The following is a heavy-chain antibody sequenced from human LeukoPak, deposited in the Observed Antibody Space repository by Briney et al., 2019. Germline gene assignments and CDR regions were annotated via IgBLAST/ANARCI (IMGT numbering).Heavy chain of an antibody. CDR1: GFTFSSYS. D-gene: IGHD6-19*01. CDR2: ISSSGSYI. J-gene: IGHJ5*02. Sequence: GGSLRLSCAASGFTFSSYSMNWVRQAPGKGLEWVSSISSSGSYIYYADSVKGRFTISRDNAKNSLYLQMNSLRAEDTAVYYCARDYSSGWYSWFDPWGQGTLVTVSS. V-gene: IGHV3-21*01. CDR3: ARDYSSGWYSWFDP.